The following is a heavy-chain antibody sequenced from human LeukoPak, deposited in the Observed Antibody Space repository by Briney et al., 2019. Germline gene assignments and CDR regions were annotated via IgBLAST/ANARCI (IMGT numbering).Heavy chain of an antibody. D-gene: IGHD2-2*01. CDR2: ISYDGSNK. V-gene: IGHV3-30*19. CDR1: GFTFSSYG. Sequence: GGSLRLSCAASGFTFSSYGMHWVRQAPGKGLEWVAVISYDGSNKYYADSVKGRFTISRDNSKNTLYLQMNSLRAEDTAVYYCARGLGYCSSTSCYAFDYWGQGTLVTVSS. J-gene: IGHJ4*02. CDR3: ARGLGYCSSTSCYAFDY.